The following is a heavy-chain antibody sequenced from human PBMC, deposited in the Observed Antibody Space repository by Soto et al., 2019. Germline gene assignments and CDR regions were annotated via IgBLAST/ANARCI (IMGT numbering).Heavy chain of an antibody. Sequence: QVQLVQSGAEVKKPGSTVKVSCKASGGTFNSYAFSWERQAPGQGLEWVGGIIPMFGTVNYAQKFQGRVTITADKSTSTAYMELSSLRSDDTAVYYFARVPGTNYYYGMDVWGQGTKVTVFS. CDR3: ARVPGTNYYYGMDV. CDR1: GGTFNSYA. V-gene: IGHV1-69*06. D-gene: IGHD1-1*01. CDR2: IIPMFGTV. J-gene: IGHJ6*02.